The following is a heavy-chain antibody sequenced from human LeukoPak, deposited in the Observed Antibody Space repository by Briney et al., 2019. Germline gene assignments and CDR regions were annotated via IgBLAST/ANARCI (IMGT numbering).Heavy chain of an antibody. Sequence: ASVKVSCKASGGTFSSYAISWVRQAPGQGLEWMGGIIPIFGTANYAQKFQGRVTITTDKSTSTAYMELSSLRSEDTAVYYCARDRNPWGDGYNWYYYYYMDVWGKGTTVTVSS. D-gene: IGHD5-24*01. CDR1: GGTFSSYA. CDR2: IIPIFGTA. V-gene: IGHV1-69*05. J-gene: IGHJ6*03. CDR3: ARDRNPWGDGYNWYYYYYMDV.